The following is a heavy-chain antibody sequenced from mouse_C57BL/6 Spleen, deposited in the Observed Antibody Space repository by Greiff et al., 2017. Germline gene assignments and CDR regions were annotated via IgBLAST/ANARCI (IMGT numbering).Heavy chain of an antibody. CDR1: GFTFSDYG. CDR2: ISSGSSTI. J-gene: IGHJ4*01. D-gene: IGHD1-1*01. Sequence: EVNVVESGGGLVKPGGSLKLSCAASGFTFSDYGMHWVRQAPEKGLEWVAYISSGSSTIYYADTVKGRFTISRDNAKNTLFLQMTSLRSEDTAMYYCARTLYYGSSLYYAMDYWGQGTSVTVSS. V-gene: IGHV5-17*01. CDR3: ARTLYYGSSLYYAMDY.